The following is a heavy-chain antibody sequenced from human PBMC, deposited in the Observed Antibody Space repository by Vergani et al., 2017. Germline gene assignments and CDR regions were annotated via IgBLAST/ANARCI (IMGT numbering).Heavy chain of an antibody. V-gene: IGHV3-30*02. CDR3: AKEGCDTGCWFDP. J-gene: IGHJ5*02. CDR2: IRYDGSNK. D-gene: IGHD2-8*02. Sequence: QVQLVESGGGVVQPGGSLRLSCAASGFTFSSYGMHWVRQAPGKGLEWVAFIRYDGSNKYYADSVKGRFTISRDNSKNTLYLQMNSLRAEDTAVYYCAKEGCDTGCWFDPWGQGTLVTVSS. CDR1: GFTFSSYG.